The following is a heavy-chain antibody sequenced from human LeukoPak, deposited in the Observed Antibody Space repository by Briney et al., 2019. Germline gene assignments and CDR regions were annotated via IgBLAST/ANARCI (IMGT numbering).Heavy chain of an antibody. Sequence: PGRSLRLSCAASGFTFSSYGLHWVRQAPGKGLEWVAVISYDGSNKYYADSVKGRFTISRDNSKNTLYLQMNSLRSEDTAVYYCATGTQAYPGPAPDAFDIWGQGTMVTVSS. CDR3: ATGTQAYPGPAPDAFDI. CDR1: GFTFSSYG. V-gene: IGHV3-30*03. D-gene: IGHD1-1*01. CDR2: ISYDGSNK. J-gene: IGHJ3*02.